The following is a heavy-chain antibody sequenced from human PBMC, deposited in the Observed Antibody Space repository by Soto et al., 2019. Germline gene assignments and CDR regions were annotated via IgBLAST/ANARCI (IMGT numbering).Heavy chain of an antibody. Sequence: LRLSCAASGFIFKMYWMHWVRQSPGKGLVWISRIYNDGTYSDYADSVRGRFTISRDNVNDTLYLQMNNLRAEDSGLYYCTRGPRPISTGTGAYWGQGTQVTVS. J-gene: IGHJ4*02. CDR3: TRGPRPISTGTGAY. D-gene: IGHD3-10*01. V-gene: IGHV3-74*01. CDR2: IYNDGTYS. CDR1: GFIFKMYW.